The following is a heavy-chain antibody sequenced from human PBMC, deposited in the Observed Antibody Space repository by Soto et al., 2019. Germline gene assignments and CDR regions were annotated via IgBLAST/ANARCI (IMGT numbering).Heavy chain of an antibody. J-gene: IGHJ4*02. Sequence: EVHLVEAGGGLVQPGDSLRLSCATSGFTLSDNWMCWVRQAPGKGREWVANIEDGGSERWYADSVKGRFTIFRDTAKNSLYLQMTGLRAEDTAMYYCTRNAYWGQGTLVTVSS. V-gene: IGHV3-7*01. CDR2: IEDGGSER. CDR1: GFTLSDNW. CDR3: TRNAY.